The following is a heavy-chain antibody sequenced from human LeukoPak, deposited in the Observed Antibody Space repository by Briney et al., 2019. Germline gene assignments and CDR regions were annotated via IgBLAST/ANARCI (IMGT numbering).Heavy chain of an antibody. CDR1: GFTFSSYA. D-gene: IGHD6-13*01. Sequence: GSLRLSCAASGFTFSSYAMHWVRQAPGKGLEWVAVISYDGSNKYYADSVKGRFTISRDNSKSTLYLQMTSLRAEDTAVYYCARAQRPFEAPTGTVVMGFDYWGHGTLVTVSS. J-gene: IGHJ4*01. CDR2: ISYDGSNK. V-gene: IGHV3-30*14. CDR3: ARAQRPFEAPTGTVVMGFDY.